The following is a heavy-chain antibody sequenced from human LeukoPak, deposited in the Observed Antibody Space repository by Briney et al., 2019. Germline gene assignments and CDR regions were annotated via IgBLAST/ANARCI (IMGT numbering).Heavy chain of an antibody. V-gene: IGHV3-48*01. D-gene: IGHD4-17*01. CDR3: ASHDYEAFDI. Sequence: GGSLRLSCAPSGFTFSSYSMNWVRQAPGKGLEWVSYISSSSSTIYYADSVKGRFTISRDDAKNSLYLQMNGLRAEDTAVYYCASHDYEAFDIWGQGTMVTVSS. J-gene: IGHJ3*02. CDR2: ISSSSSTI. CDR1: GFTFSSYS.